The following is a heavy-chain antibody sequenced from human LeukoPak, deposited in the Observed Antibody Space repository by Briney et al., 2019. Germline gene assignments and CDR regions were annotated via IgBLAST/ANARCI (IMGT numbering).Heavy chain of an antibody. CDR1: GFTFSSYA. Sequence: PGGSLRLSCAASGFTFSSYAMSWVRQAPGKGLEWVSAISGSGGSTYYADSVKGRFTISRDDSKNTLYLQMNSLRAEDTAVYYCAKAGYSRLPLYNFWSGLECFDYWGQGTLVTVSS. D-gene: IGHD3-3*01. CDR3: AKAGYSRLPLYNFWSGLECFDY. V-gene: IGHV3-23*01. J-gene: IGHJ4*02. CDR2: ISGSGGST.